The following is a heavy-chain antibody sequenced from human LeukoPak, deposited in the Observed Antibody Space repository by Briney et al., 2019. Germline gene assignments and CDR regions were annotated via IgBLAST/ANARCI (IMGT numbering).Heavy chain of an antibody. V-gene: IGHV3-30*18. CDR2: ISYDGSNE. CDR3: AKDWAVRGVLKSEYDY. J-gene: IGHJ4*02. D-gene: IGHD3-10*01. CDR1: GFTFSIYG. Sequence: PGGALRLSCAASGFTFSIYGLHWVRQAPGKGLEWVALISYDGSNEYYADSVKGRFTISRDNSKNTLYLQMNSLRGEDTAVYYCAKDWAVRGVLKSEYDYWGQGTLVTVSS.